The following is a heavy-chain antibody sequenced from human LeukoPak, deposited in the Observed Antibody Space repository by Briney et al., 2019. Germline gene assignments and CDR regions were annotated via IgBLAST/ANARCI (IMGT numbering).Heavy chain of an antibody. Sequence: SETLSLTCAVSGGSITSINWWNWVRQPPGKGLEWIGETHHSGSTNYNPSLKSRVTISVDTSKNQFSLKLSSVTAADTAVYYCARDNVMGYSYGFDYYYGMDVWGQGTTVTVSS. CDR3: ARDNVMGYSYGFDYYYGMDV. D-gene: IGHD5-18*01. V-gene: IGHV4-4*02. J-gene: IGHJ6*02. CDR1: GGSITSINW. CDR2: THHSGST.